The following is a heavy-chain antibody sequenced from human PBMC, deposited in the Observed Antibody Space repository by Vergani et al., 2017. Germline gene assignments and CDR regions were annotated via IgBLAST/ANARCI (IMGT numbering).Heavy chain of an antibody. Sequence: QVQLVQSGAEVKKPGSSVKVSCKASGGSFSSYAISWVRQAPGQGLEWMGRIIPIFGTADYAQKFQARVTINADKSTNIAYMELSSLRSEDTAVYYCARDLYYDSSGRYFDYWGQGTLVTVSS. CDR2: IIPIFGTA. V-gene: IGHV1-69*13. CDR3: ARDLYYDSSGRYFDY. CDR1: GGSFSSYA. J-gene: IGHJ4*02. D-gene: IGHD3-22*01.